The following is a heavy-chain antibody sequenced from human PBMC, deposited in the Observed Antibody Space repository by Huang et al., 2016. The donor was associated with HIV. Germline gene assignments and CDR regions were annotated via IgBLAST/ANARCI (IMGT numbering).Heavy chain of an antibody. V-gene: IGHV5-51*01. J-gene: IGHJ4*02. CDR3: ARRFSSSSGYFDY. Sequence: VQLVQSGAEVKKPGESLKISCKGSGYSFSSYWIAWVRQMPGKGLEWMGIIFPDDSDTTYGPSVEGQVTISADKSIGTAYLQWSSLKASDTAMYYCARRFSSSSGYFDYWGQGSLVTVSS. CDR2: IFPDDSDT. CDR1: GYSFSSYW. D-gene: IGHD6-6*01.